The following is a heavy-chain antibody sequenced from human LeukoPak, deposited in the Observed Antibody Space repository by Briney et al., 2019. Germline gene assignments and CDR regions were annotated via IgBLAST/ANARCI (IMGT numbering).Heavy chain of an antibody. CDR2: ISGRSTYI. V-gene: IGHV3-21*06. Sequence: PGGSLRLSCAASGFSFSSFSMTWVRQAPGKGLECVSSISGRSTYIYYADSVKGRFTVSRDNANSSVYLQMNSLRAEDTAVYYCARDYDYSNVDYWGQGTLVTVSS. D-gene: IGHD4-11*01. J-gene: IGHJ4*02. CDR3: ARDYDYSNVDY. CDR1: GFSFSSFS.